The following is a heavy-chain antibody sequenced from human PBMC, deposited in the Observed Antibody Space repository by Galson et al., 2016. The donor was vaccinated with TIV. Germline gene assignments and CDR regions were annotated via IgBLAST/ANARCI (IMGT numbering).Heavy chain of an antibody. CDR1: GITFTSYG. J-gene: IGHJ4*02. V-gene: IGHV3-30*18. CDR2: MSHDGNKE. Sequence: SLRLSCATSGITFTSYGINWVRQAPGKGLEWLAVMSHDGNKENYAHSVRGRFTMSRDVPKSTLYLQMGSLEVDDTAVYFWAKGRLWEEWLEPLALWGQGTLVTVSS. D-gene: IGHD6-19*01. CDR3: AKGRLWEEWLEPLAL.